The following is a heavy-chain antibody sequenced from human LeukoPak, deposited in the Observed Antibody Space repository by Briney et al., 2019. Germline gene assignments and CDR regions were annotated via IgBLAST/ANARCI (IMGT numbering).Heavy chain of an antibody. CDR2: IYHSGST. CDR3: ARGSDGDWAHALDI. D-gene: IGHD4-17*01. J-gene: IGHJ3*02. Sequence: SETLSLTCAVSGGSISSGGYSWSWVRQPPGKGLEWIGYIYHSGSTYYNPSLKSRVTISVDRSKNQFSLKLSSVTAADTAVYYCARGSDGDWAHALDIWGQGTMVTVSS. CDR1: GGSISSGGYS. V-gene: IGHV4-30-2*01.